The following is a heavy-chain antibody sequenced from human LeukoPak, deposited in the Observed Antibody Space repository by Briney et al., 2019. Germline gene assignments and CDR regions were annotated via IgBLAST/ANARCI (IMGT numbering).Heavy chain of an antibody. J-gene: IGHJ4*02. CDR3: ARTLHGYYGSGVGFDY. D-gene: IGHD3-10*01. Sequence: GGSLRLSCAASGFTFSGYDMHWVRQATGKGLEWVSAIGTAGDTYYPGSVKGRFTISRENAKNSLYLQMNSLRAGDTAVYYCARTLHGYYGSGVGFDYWGQGTLVTVSS. CDR1: GFTFSGYD. CDR2: IGTAGDT. V-gene: IGHV3-13*01.